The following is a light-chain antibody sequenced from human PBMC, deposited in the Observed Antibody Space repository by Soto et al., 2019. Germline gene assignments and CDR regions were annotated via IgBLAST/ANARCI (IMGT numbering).Light chain of an antibody. J-gene: IGKJ4*01. Sequence: DIQMTQSPSSVSASVGGRVTITCRASRNIKTSLAWYQQRPGKGPELLIYDASTLQSGVPSRISGSGSGTEFTLTISRLQPEDFATFYCQQISSFPPTFGGGTKVAI. CDR3: QQISSFPPT. V-gene: IGKV1-12*01. CDR2: DAS. CDR1: RNIKTS.